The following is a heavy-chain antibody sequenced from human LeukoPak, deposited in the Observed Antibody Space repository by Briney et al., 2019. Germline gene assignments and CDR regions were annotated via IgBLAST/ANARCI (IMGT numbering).Heavy chain of an antibody. D-gene: IGHD3-10*01. CDR1: GGSSSGYY. Sequence: SETLSLTCAVYGGSSSGYYWSWIRQPPGKGLEWIGEINHSGSTNYNPSLKSRVTISVDTSKNQFSLKLSSVTAADTAVYYCARDRRYYYGSGSYYTLYFQHWGQGTLVTVSS. CDR3: ARDRRYYYGSGSYYTLYFQH. CDR2: INHSGST. V-gene: IGHV4-34*01. J-gene: IGHJ1*01.